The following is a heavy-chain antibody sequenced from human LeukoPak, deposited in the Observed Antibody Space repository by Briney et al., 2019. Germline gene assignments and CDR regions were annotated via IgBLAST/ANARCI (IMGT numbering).Heavy chain of an antibody. Sequence: SQTLSLTCTVSGGSISGGSYYWSWIRQPAGKGLEWIGRIYTSGSTNYNPSLKSRVTISVDTSKNQFSLKLSSVTAADTAVYYCARDRPFIVGAWRGHFDYWGQGTLVTVSS. D-gene: IGHD1-26*01. CDR2: IYTSGST. V-gene: IGHV4-61*02. CDR3: ARDRPFIVGAWRGHFDY. CDR1: GGSISGGSYY. J-gene: IGHJ4*02.